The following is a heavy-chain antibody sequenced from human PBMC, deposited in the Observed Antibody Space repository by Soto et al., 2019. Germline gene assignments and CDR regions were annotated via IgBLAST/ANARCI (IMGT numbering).Heavy chain of an antibody. CDR1: GDSISTYN. J-gene: IGHJ5*02. D-gene: IGHD5-18*01. V-gene: IGHV4-59*01. Sequence: QGQLQESGPGLVKPSETLSLPCTVSGDSISTYNWGWIRQPPGKGLEWIGCIYYSGVTNYNPSLKSRVAISVDTRTNHFSLKLKSVPAAHTTVYYCARVAAYTASWLEPWGQGTLVTVSS. CDR2: IYYSGVT. CDR3: ARVAAYTASWLEP.